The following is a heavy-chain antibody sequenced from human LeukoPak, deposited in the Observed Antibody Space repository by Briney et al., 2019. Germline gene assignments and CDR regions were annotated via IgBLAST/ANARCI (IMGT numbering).Heavy chain of an antibody. CDR1: SGSISSYDYY. CDR3: ARYSGNYRFFDY. J-gene: IGHJ4*02. Sequence: SQTLSLTCTVSSGSISSYDYYWTWIRQYPGKGVEWIGYIYDRGTTYYNPSLKSRVTISVDTSENQFSLKLTSVTAADSAMYYCARYSGNYRFFDYWGQGTLVTVSS. V-gene: IGHV4-31*03. CDR2: IYDRGTT. D-gene: IGHD1-26*01.